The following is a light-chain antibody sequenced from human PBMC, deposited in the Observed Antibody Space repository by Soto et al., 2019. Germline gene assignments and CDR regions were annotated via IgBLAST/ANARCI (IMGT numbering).Light chain of an antibody. CDR2: QDT. CDR1: KLGDKD. J-gene: IGLJ2*01. CDR3: AAWDDSLNGVV. Sequence: SYELTQPPSVSVSPGQTVTITCSGDKLGDKDAYWYQQKPGQSPVLVIYQDTKRPSGIPERFSGSNSGNTATLTISGTQAVDEADYYCAAWDDSLNGVVFGGGTKLTVL. V-gene: IGLV3-1*01.